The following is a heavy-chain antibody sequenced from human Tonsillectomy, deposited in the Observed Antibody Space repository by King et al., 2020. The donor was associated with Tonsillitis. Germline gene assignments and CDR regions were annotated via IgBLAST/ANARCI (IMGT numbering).Heavy chain of an antibody. CDR1: GITFSSYA. CDR2: IYSGGSST. D-gene: IGHD6-13*01. Sequence: VQLVESGGGLVQPGGSLRLSCAASGITFSSYAMSWVRQAAGKGLECVSVIYSGGSSTYYADSVKGRFTISRDNSKNTLYLQMNSLRAEDTAVYYCAKGGQGQQLVPGGFDYWGQGTLVTVSS. CDR3: AKGGQGQQLVPGGFDY. J-gene: IGHJ4*02. V-gene: IGHV3-23*03.